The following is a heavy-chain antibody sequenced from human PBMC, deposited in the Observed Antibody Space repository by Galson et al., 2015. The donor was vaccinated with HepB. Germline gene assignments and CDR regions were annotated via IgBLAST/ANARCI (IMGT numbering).Heavy chain of an antibody. J-gene: IGHJ6*02. D-gene: IGHD4-23*01. CDR2: TYYRSKWYN. CDR1: GDSVSSNSAA. V-gene: IGHV6-1*01. CDR3: ARGGNRGYYYYYGMDV. Sequence: CAISGDSVSSNSAAWNWIRQSPSRGLEWLGRTYYRSKWYNDYAVSVKSRITINPDTSKNQFSLQLNSVTPEDTAVYYCARGGNRGYYYYYGMDVWGQGTTVTVSS.